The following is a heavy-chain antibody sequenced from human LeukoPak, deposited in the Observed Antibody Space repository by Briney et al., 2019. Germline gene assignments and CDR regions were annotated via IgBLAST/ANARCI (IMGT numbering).Heavy chain of an antibody. CDR2: ITSSSSYI. D-gene: IGHD3-22*01. CDR1: GFTFSSYA. Sequence: GGSLRLSCAASGFTFSSYAMNWVRQAPGKGLEWVSSITSSSSYIYYADSVKGRFTISRDNAKNSLYLQMNSLRVEDTAVYYCARHVVAVGFDYWGQGTLVTVSS. CDR3: ARHVVAVGFDY. J-gene: IGHJ4*02. V-gene: IGHV3-21*01.